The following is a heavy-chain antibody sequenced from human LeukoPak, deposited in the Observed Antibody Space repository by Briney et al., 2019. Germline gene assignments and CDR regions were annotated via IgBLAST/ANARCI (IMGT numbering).Heavy chain of an antibody. D-gene: IGHD6-13*01. Sequence: SETLSLTCTVSGGSISSSSYYWGWIRQPRGKGLEWIGWIYDSGSTCCHRALMSQFTISVDTSKYKFSLKLLTVTATDTDVYYCARGYSSTWYAFVDYWGQGNLVTVSS. V-gene: IGHV4-39*01. CDR1: GGSISSSSYY. CDR3: ARGYSSTWYAFVDY. J-gene: IGHJ4*02. CDR2: IYDSGST.